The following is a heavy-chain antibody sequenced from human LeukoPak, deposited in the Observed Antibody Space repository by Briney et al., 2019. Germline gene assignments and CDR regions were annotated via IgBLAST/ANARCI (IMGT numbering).Heavy chain of an antibody. CDR1: GFTFRNFW. Sequence: GGSLRLSCAASGFTFRNFWMYWARQTPGKGLEWVASIMKDGGQKKYVDSVKGRFTISRDNAQNLVYLEMSSLRAEDTAMYYCVRDADFYKGDYWGQGTLVTVSS. V-gene: IGHV3-7*03. CDR3: VRDADFYKGDY. J-gene: IGHJ4*02. D-gene: IGHD5-24*01. CDR2: IMKDGGQK.